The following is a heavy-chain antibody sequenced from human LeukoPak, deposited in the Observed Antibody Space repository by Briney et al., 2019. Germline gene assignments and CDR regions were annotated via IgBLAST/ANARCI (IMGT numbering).Heavy chain of an antibody. Sequence: GSLRLSCAASGFPFSNHGMHWVRQAPGKGLEWVAVISYDGRNKYYADSVKGRFTISRDNSQNTLSLQMNSLRAEDTAVYYCVKGGDDSGWYYFDYWGQGTLVTVSS. J-gene: IGHJ4*02. D-gene: IGHD6-19*01. CDR3: VKGGDDSGWYYFDY. CDR1: GFPFSNHG. CDR2: ISYDGRNK. V-gene: IGHV3-30*18.